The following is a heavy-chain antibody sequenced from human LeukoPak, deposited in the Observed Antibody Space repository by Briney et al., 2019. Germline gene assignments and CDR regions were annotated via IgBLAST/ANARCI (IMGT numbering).Heavy chain of an antibody. CDR3: AKGGPYYYYYMDV. J-gene: IGHJ6*03. CDR1: GFTFSSYG. Sequence: GGTLRLSCAASGFTFSSYGMNWVRQAPGKGLEWVSYISSSGSTIYYADSVKGRFTISRDNAKNSLYLQMNSLRAEDTALYYCAKGGPYYYYYMDVWGKGTTVTISS. CDR2: ISSSGSTI. V-gene: IGHV3-48*04.